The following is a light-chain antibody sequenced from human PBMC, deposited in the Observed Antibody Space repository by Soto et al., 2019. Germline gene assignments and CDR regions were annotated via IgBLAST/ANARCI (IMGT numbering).Light chain of an antibody. CDR2: AAS. CDR3: QQYGTSSWT. CDR1: QTVSSNF. Sequence: EIVLTQSPGTLSLSPGDRATLSCSASQTVSSNFLAWYQHRPGQAPRLLIYAASIRATGIPGRFSGSGSGTEFSLTISRLEPEDFAVYYCQQYGTSSWTFGQGTKVDIK. V-gene: IGKV3-20*01. J-gene: IGKJ1*01.